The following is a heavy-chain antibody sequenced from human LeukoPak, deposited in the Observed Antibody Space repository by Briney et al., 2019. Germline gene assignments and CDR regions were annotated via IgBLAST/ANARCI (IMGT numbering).Heavy chain of an antibody. CDR3: ARGTISGSRSFDP. CDR1: GYTFTNYD. D-gene: IGHD3-9*01. V-gene: IGHV1-8*03. Sequence: VASVKVSCKASGYTFTNYDINWVRQATGQGLEWMGWVNPNSGNRVYAQKFQGRLTITRNTSISTAYLDLSSLRSDDTAVYYCARGTISGSRSFDPWGEGTPVTVSP. CDR2: VNPNSGNR. J-gene: IGHJ5*02.